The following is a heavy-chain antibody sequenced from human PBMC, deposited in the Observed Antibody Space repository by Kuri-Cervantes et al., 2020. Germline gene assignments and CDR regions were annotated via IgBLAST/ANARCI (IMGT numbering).Heavy chain of an antibody. V-gene: IGHV1-46*01. CDR2: INPSGGST. CDR3: ARIHYYYYGMDV. CDR1: GYTFTSYY. J-gene: IGHJ6*02. Sequence: ASVKVSCKASGYTFTSYYILWVRQAPGQGLEWMGIINPSGGSTTYAQKFQGRVTMTRDTYTSTVYMELSSLRSEDTAVYYCARIHYYYYGMDVWGQGTTVTVSS.